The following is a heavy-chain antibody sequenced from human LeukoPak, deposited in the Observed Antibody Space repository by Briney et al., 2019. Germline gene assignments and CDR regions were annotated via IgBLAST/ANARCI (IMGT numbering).Heavy chain of an antibody. CDR2: IYYSGST. CDR1: GGSISSSNYY. CDR3: AKEHITTTGTLDDY. D-gene: IGHD1-1*01. Sequence: SETLSLTCTVSGGSISSSNYYWGWIRQPPGKGLEWIGSIYYSGSTFYNPSLKSRVTISVETSKNQFSLKLNSVTAADTAVYYCAKEHITTTGTLDDYWGQGTLVTVSS. J-gene: IGHJ4*02. V-gene: IGHV4-39*07.